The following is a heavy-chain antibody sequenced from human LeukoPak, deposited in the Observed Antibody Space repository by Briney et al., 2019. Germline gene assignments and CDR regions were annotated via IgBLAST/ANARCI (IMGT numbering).Heavy chain of an antibody. V-gene: IGHV4-39*07. CDR3: ARLGVTSSYYFDY. D-gene: IGHD3-10*01. CDR1: GGSISSGSCY. J-gene: IGHJ4*02. CDR2: IYYSGST. Sequence: PSETLSLTCTVSGGSISSGSCYWGWIRQPPGKGLEWIGSIYYSGSTYYNPSLKSRVTISVDTSKNQFSLKLSSVTAADTAVYYCARLGVTSSYYFDYWGQGTLVTVSS.